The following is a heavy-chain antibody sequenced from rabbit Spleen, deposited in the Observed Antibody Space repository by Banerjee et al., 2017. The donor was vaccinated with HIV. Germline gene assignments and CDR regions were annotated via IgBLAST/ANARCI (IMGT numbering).Heavy chain of an antibody. Sequence: QEQLVESRGGLVQPEGSLTLTCTASGFSFSSSSYMCWVRQAPGKGLDWIGCIYNGDGATWYASWVNGRFSISRSTSLNTVTLQMTNLTGADTATYFCATNPNVITYLTLWGPGTLVTVS. D-gene: IGHD7-1*01. CDR2: IYNGDGAT. CDR3: ATNPNVITYLTL. J-gene: IGHJ4*01. V-gene: IGHV1S47*01. CDR1: GFSFSSSS.